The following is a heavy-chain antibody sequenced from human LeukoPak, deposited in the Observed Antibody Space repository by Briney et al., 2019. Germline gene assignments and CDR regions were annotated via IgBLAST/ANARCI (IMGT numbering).Heavy chain of an antibody. CDR2: VSNTGTL. CDR3: ARRQAAEIDP. D-gene: IGHD6-13*01. Sequence: PSETLSPTCTVSGGSISSSAYYWGWIRQPPGKGLEWIGTVSNTGTLYYNPSLKSRVTISVDTSKNQFSLNLSSVTAADTAVYYCARRQAAEIDPWGQGTLVTVSS. J-gene: IGHJ5*02. V-gene: IGHV4-39*01. CDR1: GGSISSSAYY.